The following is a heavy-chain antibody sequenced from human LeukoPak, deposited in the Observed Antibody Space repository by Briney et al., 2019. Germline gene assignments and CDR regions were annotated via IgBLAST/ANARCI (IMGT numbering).Heavy chain of an antibody. CDR3: AADPGYGGTHYYYTMDV. CDR2: IVVGSGNT. CDR1: GFTFSRSV. D-gene: IGHD1-1*01. Sequence: ASVKVSCKASGFTFSRSVVHWVRQARGQGGEWMGWIVVGSGNTNYAEKFQRRVTITRDMSTSTAYMEVSSLRSEDTAVYYCAADPGYGGTHYYYTMDVWGKGTTVTVSS. V-gene: IGHV1-58*01. J-gene: IGHJ6*04.